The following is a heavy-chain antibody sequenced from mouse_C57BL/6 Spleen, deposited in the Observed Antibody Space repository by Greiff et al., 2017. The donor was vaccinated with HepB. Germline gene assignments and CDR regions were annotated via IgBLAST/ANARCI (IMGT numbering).Heavy chain of an antibody. CDR2: IDPETGGT. Sequence: VQLQQSGAELVRPGASVTLSCKASGYTFTDYEMHWVKQTPVHGLEWIGAIDPETGGTAYNEKFKSKATLTVDTSSSTAYMQLSSLTSEDSAVYYCARGGRDYFDYWGQGTTLTVSS. CDR1: GYTFTDYE. V-gene: IGHV1-15*01. CDR3: ARGGRDYFDY. J-gene: IGHJ2*01. D-gene: IGHD3-3*01.